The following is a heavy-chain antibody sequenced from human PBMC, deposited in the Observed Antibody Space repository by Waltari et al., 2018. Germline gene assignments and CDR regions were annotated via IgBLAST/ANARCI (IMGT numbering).Heavy chain of an antibody. J-gene: IGHJ4*02. CDR3: ARVSIFGVVIDY. CDR1: GYTFPRHE. D-gene: IGHD3-3*01. Sequence: QVQLVQSGAEGKKPGASVKVSSTASGYTFPRHEINWLRQATGQGLEWMGWINPNRGNTGYAQKFQGRVTMTRNTSISTAYMELSSLRSEDTAVYYCARVSIFGVVIDYWGQGTLVTVSS. CDR2: INPNRGNT. V-gene: IGHV1-8*01.